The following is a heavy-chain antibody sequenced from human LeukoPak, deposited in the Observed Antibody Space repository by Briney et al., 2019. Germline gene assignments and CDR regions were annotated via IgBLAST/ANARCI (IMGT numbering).Heavy chain of an antibody. V-gene: IGHV1-2*02. CDR3: ATRSITMVRGVIIPEYVYYFDY. Sequence: ASVKVSCKASGYTFTGYYMHWVRQAPGQGREWMGWINPNSGGTNYAQKFQGRVTMTEDTSTDTAYMELSSLRSEDTAVYYCATRSITMVRGVIIPEYVYYFDYWGQGTLVTVSS. J-gene: IGHJ4*02. CDR1: GYTFTGYY. CDR2: INPNSGGT. D-gene: IGHD3-10*01.